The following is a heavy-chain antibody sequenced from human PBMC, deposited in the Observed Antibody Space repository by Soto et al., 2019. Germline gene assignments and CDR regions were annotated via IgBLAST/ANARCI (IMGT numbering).Heavy chain of an antibody. CDR3: ARQGLAYYDFWSGYPLNRMSYYYYGMDV. Sequence: SETRALTWTVSGGSISSSSYYWGWIRQPPGKGLEWIGSSYYSGSTYYNPSLKSRVTISIDTSKNQFSLKLSSVTAADTAVYYCARQGLAYYDFWSGYPLNRMSYYYYGMDVWGQGTTVTVSS. J-gene: IGHJ6*02. CDR1: GGSISSSSYY. CDR2: SYYSGST. V-gene: IGHV4-39*01. D-gene: IGHD3-3*01.